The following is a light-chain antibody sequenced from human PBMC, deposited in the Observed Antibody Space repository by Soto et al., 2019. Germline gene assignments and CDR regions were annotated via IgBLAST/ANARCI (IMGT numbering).Light chain of an antibody. CDR1: SGHGSYI. V-gene: IGLV4-60*02. Sequence: QSVLTQSSSASASLGSSVMLTGTLSSGHGSYIIAWHQQQPGKAPRYLMNLEGSGSFNKGSGVPDRFSGSSSGADRYLTISNLQFEDEADYYCETWDINTHVVFGGGTKLTVL. CDR2: LEGSGSF. J-gene: IGLJ2*01. CDR3: ETWDINTHVV.